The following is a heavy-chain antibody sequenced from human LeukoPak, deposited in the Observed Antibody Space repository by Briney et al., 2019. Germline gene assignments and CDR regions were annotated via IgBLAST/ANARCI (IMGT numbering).Heavy chain of an antibody. Sequence: SQTLSLTCTVSGGSISSGSYYWSWIRQPAGKGLEWIGRIYTSGSTNYNPSLKSRVTISVDTSKNQFSLKLSSVTAADTAVYYCARDRPAVAGTSEGYYYYYMDVWGKGTTVTVSS. V-gene: IGHV4-61*02. D-gene: IGHD6-19*01. CDR1: GGSISSGSYY. CDR2: IYTSGST. J-gene: IGHJ6*03. CDR3: ARDRPAVAGTSEGYYYYYMDV.